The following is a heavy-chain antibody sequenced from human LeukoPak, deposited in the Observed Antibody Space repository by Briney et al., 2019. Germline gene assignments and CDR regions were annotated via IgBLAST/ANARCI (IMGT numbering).Heavy chain of an antibody. D-gene: IGHD1-26*01. J-gene: IGHJ4*02. Sequence: ASVKVSCKASGYTFTGYYMHWVRQAPGQGVEWMGWINPNSGGTNYAQKFQGWVTMTRDTSISTAYMELSRLRSDDTAVYYCATSGGGIVGATTTGDYFDYWGQGTLVTVSS. CDR3: ATSGGGIVGATTTGDYFDY. CDR2: INPNSGGT. CDR1: GYTFTGYY. V-gene: IGHV1-2*04.